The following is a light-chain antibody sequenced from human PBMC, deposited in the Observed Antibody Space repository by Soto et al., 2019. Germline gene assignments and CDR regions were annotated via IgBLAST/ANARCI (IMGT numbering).Light chain of an antibody. Sequence: EVVLTQSPGTLSLSPVARAPLSCMASQFVSSTYLAWYQQRPGQAPRLLIYGASNRATGIPARFSGSGSETDFTLTISSLEPEDSAVYYCQQRSNWPSLTFGGGTKVDIK. CDR3: QQRSNWPSLT. J-gene: IGKJ4*01. V-gene: IGKV3-11*01. CDR2: GAS. CDR1: QFVSSTY.